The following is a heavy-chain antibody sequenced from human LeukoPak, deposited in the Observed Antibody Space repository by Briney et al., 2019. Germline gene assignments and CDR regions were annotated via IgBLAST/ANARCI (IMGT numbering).Heavy chain of an antibody. CDR1: GYTFTSYA. J-gene: IGHJ6*04. Sequence: GASVKVSCKASGYTFTSYAMHWVRQAPGQGLEWMGWINAGNGNTKYSQKFQGRVTITRDTSASTAYMELSSPRSEDTAVYYCARDIVVVPAAPYGMDVWGKGTTVTVSS. CDR2: INAGNGNT. V-gene: IGHV1-3*01. CDR3: ARDIVVVPAAPYGMDV. D-gene: IGHD2-2*01.